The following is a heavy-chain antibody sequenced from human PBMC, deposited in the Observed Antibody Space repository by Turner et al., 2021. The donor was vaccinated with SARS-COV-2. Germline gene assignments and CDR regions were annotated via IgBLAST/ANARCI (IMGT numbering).Heavy chain of an antibody. CDR3: ARGSSGLSHYYYYGMDV. CDR2: VNPNSGGT. CDR1: GYTFTNYY. V-gene: IGHV1-2*02. Sequence: QVQLVQSGAEVKKPGASVKVSCKTSGYTFTNYYMHWVRQAPGQGLEWMGWVNPNSGGTNYALKFQGRVTMTSDTSITTAYMELSSLRSDDTAVYYCARGSSGLSHYYYYGMDVWGQGTTVTVSS. J-gene: IGHJ6*02. D-gene: IGHD3-10*01.